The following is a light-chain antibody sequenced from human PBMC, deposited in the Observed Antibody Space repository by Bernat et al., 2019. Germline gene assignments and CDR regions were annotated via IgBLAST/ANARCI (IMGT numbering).Light chain of an antibody. Sequence: QSVLTQPPAVSGAPRAGGPIFCPWGPFNIRAGPYCHRYPPDPRTAPKLLIYGSSNRPSGVPRRFSGSKSGTSASLAITGLQAEDEADYYCQSYDSSLSGSVFGGGTKVTVL. CDR1: PFNIRAGPY. CDR2: GSS. J-gene: IGLJ2*01. CDR3: QSYDSSLSGSV. V-gene: IGLV1-40*01.